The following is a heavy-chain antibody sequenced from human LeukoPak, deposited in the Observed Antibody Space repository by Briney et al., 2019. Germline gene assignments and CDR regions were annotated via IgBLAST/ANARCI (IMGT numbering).Heavy chain of an antibody. J-gene: IGHJ3*02. CDR3: ARGAYGTIFGVVIMSYDAFDI. Sequence: SQTLSLTCTVSGGSISSGSYYWSWIRQPAGKGLEWIGRIYTSGSTNYNPSLKSRVTISVDTSKNQFSLKLSSVTAADTAVSYCARGAYGTIFGVVIMSYDAFDIWGQGTMVTVSS. V-gene: IGHV4-61*02. CDR1: GGSISSGSYY. CDR2: IYTSGST. D-gene: IGHD3-3*01.